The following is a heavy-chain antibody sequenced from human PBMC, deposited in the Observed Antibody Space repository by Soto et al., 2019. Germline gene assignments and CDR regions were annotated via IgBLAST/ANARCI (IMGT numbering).Heavy chain of an antibody. Sequence: PGESLKISCKGSGYTFTDYWIGGVRQLPGTVLEWMGIIYPGDSDTRYSPSFQGHVTITVDKATSNAYLQWNTLKASDTAVYYCARGPLRFLEWLLFSVGYYYYGMDVWGQGTTVTVSS. CDR2: IYPGDSDT. D-gene: IGHD3-3*01. CDR1: GYTFTDYW. V-gene: IGHV5-51*01. CDR3: ARGPLRFLEWLLFSVGYYYYGMDV. J-gene: IGHJ6*02.